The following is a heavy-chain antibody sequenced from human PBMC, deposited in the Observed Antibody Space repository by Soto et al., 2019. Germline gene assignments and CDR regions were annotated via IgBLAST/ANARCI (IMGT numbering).Heavy chain of an antibody. CDR1: GGSISSSNW. CDR2: IYHSGST. V-gene: IGHV4-4*02. CDR3: AGGAYVLRYFDWSNNWFDP. J-gene: IGHJ5*02. D-gene: IGHD3-9*01. Sequence: PSETLSLTCAVSGGSISSSNWWSWVRQPPGKGLEWIGEIYHSGSTNYNPSLKSRVTISVDKSKNQFSLKLSSVTAADTAVYYCAGGAYVLRYFDWSNNWFDPWGQGTLVTVSS.